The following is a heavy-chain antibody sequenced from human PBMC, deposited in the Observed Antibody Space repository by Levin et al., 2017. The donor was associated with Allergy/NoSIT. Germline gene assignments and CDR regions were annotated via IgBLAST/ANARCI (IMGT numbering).Heavy chain of an antibody. D-gene: IGHD1-26*01. J-gene: IGHJ4*02. CDR2: LSTSGGST. CDR3: AKPRMIVALGIVSGDFDY. Sequence: GESLKISCAASGFTFSDYTMSWVRQAPGKGLEWVSSLSTSGGSTYYADSVKGRFTISRDNSNNILYLQMNSLRADDTAVYYCAKPRMIVALGIVSGDFDYWGQGTLVTVSS. CDR1: GFTFSDYT. V-gene: IGHV3-23*01.